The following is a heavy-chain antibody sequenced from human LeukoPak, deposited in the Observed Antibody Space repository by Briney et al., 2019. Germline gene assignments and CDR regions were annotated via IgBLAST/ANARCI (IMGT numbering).Heavy chain of an antibody. D-gene: IGHD6-6*01. V-gene: IGHV3-30*02. CDR3: AKVEWKYGSSDVGPDY. Sequence: PGGSLRRSCSASGFTFSSYGMHWVRQPPGKRLEWAAFIRNDGSNIDYAASVKGRFTISRDNSKNTLYLQMNSLRAEDTAVYYCAKVEWKYGSSDVGPDYWGQGTLVIVSS. CDR1: GFTFSSYG. CDR2: IRNDGSNI. J-gene: IGHJ4*02.